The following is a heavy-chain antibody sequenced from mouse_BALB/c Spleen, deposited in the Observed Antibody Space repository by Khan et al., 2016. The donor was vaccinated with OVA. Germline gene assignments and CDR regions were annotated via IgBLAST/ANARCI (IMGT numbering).Heavy chain of an antibody. J-gene: IGHJ2*01. D-gene: IGHD1-1*01. V-gene: IGHV1-20*02. CDR1: GYSFTGYF. CDR3: ARIYGSDFDY. CDR2: INPHIGET. Sequence: VQLQQSGPELVKPGASVKISCTASGYSFTGYFMNWVMQSHGKSLEWIGRINPHIGETFYNPKFKGQATLTADAYSSTAHMELRSLASEDSAVYYCARIYGSDFDYWGQGTTLTVSS.